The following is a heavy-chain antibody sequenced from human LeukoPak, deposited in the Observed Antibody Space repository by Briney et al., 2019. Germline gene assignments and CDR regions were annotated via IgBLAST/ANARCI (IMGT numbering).Heavy chain of an antibody. CDR2: IYPDDSDT. J-gene: IGHJ4*02. Sequence: ESLKISCKGSGYRFSHFWVGWVRQMPGKGLEWMGIIYPDDSDTRYSPSLQGQVTISADKSISTAYLQWSSLQASDTAMYYCARRIDEYSSSIYFDSWGQGTLVTVSS. CDR3: ARRIDEYSSSIYFDS. D-gene: IGHD6-6*01. CDR1: GYRFSHFW. V-gene: IGHV5-51*01.